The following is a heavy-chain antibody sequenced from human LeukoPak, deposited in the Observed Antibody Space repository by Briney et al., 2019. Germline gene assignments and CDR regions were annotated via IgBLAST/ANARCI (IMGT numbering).Heavy chain of an antibody. CDR3: ARESIVGLTPLIDL. CDR2: LTSDGST. CDR1: GFTFSNYA. V-gene: IGHV3-23*01. J-gene: IGHJ3*01. Sequence: GGSLRLSCAASGFTFSNYAISWVRQAPGKGLEWVSALTSDGSTFYTGSVKGRFTISRNNSKNTLSLQMNSLRAADTAVYYCARESIVGLTPLIDLWGQGTMVTVSS. D-gene: IGHD1-26*01.